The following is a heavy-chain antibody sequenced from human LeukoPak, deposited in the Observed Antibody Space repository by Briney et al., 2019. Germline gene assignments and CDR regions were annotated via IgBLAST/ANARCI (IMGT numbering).Heavy chain of an antibody. Sequence: SETLSLTCTVSGGSISSYYWSWIRQPPGNGLEWIGEIYHSGSTNYNPSLKSRVTISVDKSKNQFSLKLSSVTAADTAVYYCATQLERREHNWFDPWGQGTLVTVSS. CDR1: GGSISSYY. CDR3: ATQLERREHNWFDP. CDR2: IYHSGST. D-gene: IGHD1-1*01. V-gene: IGHV4-34*01. J-gene: IGHJ5*02.